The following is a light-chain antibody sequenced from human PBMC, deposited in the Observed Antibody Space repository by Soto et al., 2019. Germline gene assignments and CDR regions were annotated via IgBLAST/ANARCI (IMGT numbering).Light chain of an antibody. CDR1: QTVSSNY. CDR3: QQYVSSPLT. Sequence: EIILTQSPDTLSLSPGERATLSCRASQTVSSNYLAWCQQRPGQAPRLHIYGASTRAAGIPDRFSGSGSGTDFTLTISRLEPEDFAVYYCQQYVSSPLTFGGGTKVDIK. J-gene: IGKJ4*01. CDR2: GAS. V-gene: IGKV3-20*01.